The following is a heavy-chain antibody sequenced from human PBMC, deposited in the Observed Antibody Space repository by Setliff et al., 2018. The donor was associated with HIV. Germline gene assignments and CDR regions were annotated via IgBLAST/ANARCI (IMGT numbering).Heavy chain of an antibody. J-gene: IGHJ5*02. Sequence: SVKVSCKASGGTFSSYAISWVRQAPGQGLEWMGGIIPIFGTANYAQKFQGRVTITTDASTSTAFMELSSLRSEDTAVYYCVRDIYIYGYTPTWFDPWGQGTLVTVSS. CDR3: VRDIYIYGYTPTWFDP. D-gene: IGHD5-18*01. CDR2: IIPIFGTA. V-gene: IGHV1-69*05. CDR1: GGTFSSYA.